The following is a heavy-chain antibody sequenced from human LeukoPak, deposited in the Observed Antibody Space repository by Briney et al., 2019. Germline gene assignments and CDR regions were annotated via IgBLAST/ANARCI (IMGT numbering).Heavy chain of an antibody. V-gene: IGHV3-7*03. CDR2: IKQDGSEK. J-gene: IGHJ6*02. CDR3: ARDIWFGEYGYYYYGMDV. CDR1: GLTFSSSW. Sequence: GGSLRLSCAVSGLTFSSSWMDWVRQAPGKGLEWVANIKQDGSEKYYVDSVKGRFTISRDNAKNSLYLQMNSLRAEDAAVYYCARDIWFGEYGYYYYGMDVWGQGTTVTVSS. D-gene: IGHD3-10*01.